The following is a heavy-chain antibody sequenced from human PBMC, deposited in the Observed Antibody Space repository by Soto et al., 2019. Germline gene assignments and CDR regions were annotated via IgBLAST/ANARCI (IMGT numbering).Heavy chain of an antibody. J-gene: IGHJ4*01. V-gene: IGHV4-39*01. Sequence: SETLSLTCSVSGGSIKNTNYHWGWIRQPPGKGLEWIGTLYYRGATDYNPSLKTRVTVSVDTSKNLLSLNLSSVTAADTAVYYCFGVMAATLDYWGQGTLVTVSS. CDR1: GGSIKNTNYH. D-gene: IGHD2-21*02. CDR3: FGVMAATLDY. CDR2: LYYRGAT.